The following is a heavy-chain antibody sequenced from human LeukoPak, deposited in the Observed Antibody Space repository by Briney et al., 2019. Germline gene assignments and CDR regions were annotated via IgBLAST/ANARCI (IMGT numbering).Heavy chain of an antibody. D-gene: IGHD2-15*01. V-gene: IGHV6-1*01. CDR3: ARDLCSGGSCYWRFDY. CDR1: GDTVSSNIAA. Sequence: SQTLSLTCAISGDTVSSNIAAWHWIRRSPSRGLEWLGRTYYRSKWNNDYAVSVKSRISINPDTSKNQFSLQLNSVTPEDTAVYYCARDLCSGGSCYWRFDYWGQGTLVTVPS. J-gene: IGHJ4*02. CDR2: TYYRSKWNN.